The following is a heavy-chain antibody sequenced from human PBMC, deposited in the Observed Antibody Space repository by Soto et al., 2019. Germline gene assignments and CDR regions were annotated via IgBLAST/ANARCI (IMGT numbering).Heavy chain of an antibody. CDR2: IYYSGST. V-gene: IGHV4-39*01. CDR3: ARGGYCSGASCAYMGHYYYYRMDV. Sequence: PSETLSLTCSVSGGSIGSSNYYWGWIRQPPGKGLEWIGSIYYSGSTYYNPSLKSRVTISVDTSKNQFSLKLSSVTAADTAMYYCARGGYCSGASCAYMGHYYYYRMDVWGQGTTVT. D-gene: IGHD2-15*01. J-gene: IGHJ6*02. CDR1: GGSIGSSNYY.